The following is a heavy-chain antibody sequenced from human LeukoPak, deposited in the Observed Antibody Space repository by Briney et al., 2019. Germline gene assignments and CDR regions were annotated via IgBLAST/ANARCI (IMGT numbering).Heavy chain of an antibody. CDR2: IYWNDDK. CDR3: AHRSITMTLGSFDY. Sequence: AWGPTLVNPPQTLTLTCTFAGVSLGTRGGGVGWIRQPPGKALEGLALIYWNDDKRYSPSLKSRLTITKDTSKNQVVLTMTNMDPVDTATYYCAHRSITMTLGSFDYWGQGTLVTVSS. V-gene: IGHV2-5*01. J-gene: IGHJ4*02. CDR1: GVSLGTRGGG. D-gene: IGHD3-22*01.